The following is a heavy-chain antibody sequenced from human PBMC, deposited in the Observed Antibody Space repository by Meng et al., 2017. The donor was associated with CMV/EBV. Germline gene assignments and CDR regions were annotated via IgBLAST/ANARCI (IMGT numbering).Heavy chain of an antibody. CDR3: ARVAPDYYDSSGPPDY. CDR2: IYYSGST. V-gene: IGHV4-30-4*08. Sequence: QVQLQESGPGLVKPSQTLSLTCTGSGGSISSGDYYWSWIRQPPGKGLEWIGYIYYSGSTYYNPSLKSRVTTSVDTSKNQFSLKLSSVTAADTAVYYCARVAPDYYDSSGPPDYWGQGTLVTVSS. CDR1: GGSISSGDYY. D-gene: IGHD3-22*01. J-gene: IGHJ4*02.